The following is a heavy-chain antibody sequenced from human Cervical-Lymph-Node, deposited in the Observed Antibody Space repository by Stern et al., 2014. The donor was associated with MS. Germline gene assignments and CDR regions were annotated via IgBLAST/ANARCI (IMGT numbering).Heavy chain of an antibody. Sequence: VQLVESGGGLVKPGGSLRLSCAASGFTFSEAWLSWGRQAPGPGLEWVGRIKSKTDGGTTDNTAPVKGRVTISRDDSKNTLYVQMNSLKAEDTALYYCTTLYDMGYWGQGTLVTVSS. CDR3: TTLYDMGY. CDR1: GFTFSEAW. CDR2: IKSKTDGGTT. D-gene: IGHD3-3*01. V-gene: IGHV3-15*01. J-gene: IGHJ4*02.